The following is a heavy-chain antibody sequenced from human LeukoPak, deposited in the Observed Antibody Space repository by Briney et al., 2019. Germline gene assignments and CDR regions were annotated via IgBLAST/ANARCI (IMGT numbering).Heavy chain of an antibody. Sequence: PGGSLRLSCAASGFTVSSNYMSWVRQAPGKGLEWVSVIYSGGSTYYADSVKGRFTISRDNSKNTLYLQMNSLRAEDTAVYYCARVARSGGSCYPDYWGQGTLVTVSS. CDR3: ARVARSGGSCYPDY. V-gene: IGHV3-66*01. D-gene: IGHD2-15*01. CDR2: IYSGGST. J-gene: IGHJ4*02. CDR1: GFTVSSNY.